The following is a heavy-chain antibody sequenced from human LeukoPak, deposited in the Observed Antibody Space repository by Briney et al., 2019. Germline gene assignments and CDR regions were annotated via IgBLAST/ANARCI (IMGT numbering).Heavy chain of an antibody. CDR3: ARRGGFRHLDQRAFDI. Sequence: SETLSLTCTVSGGSISSYYWSWIRQPPGKGLEWIGYIYHSGSTKYNPSLKSRVTISVDTSKNQFSLKMSSVTAADTAVYYCARRGGFRHLDQRAFDIWGQGTMVTVSS. V-gene: IGHV4-59*08. D-gene: IGHD1/OR15-1a*01. J-gene: IGHJ3*02. CDR1: GGSISSYY. CDR2: IYHSGST.